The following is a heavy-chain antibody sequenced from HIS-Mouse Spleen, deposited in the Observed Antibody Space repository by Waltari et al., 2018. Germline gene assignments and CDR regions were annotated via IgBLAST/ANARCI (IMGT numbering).Heavy chain of an antibody. CDR2: ISWNSGSI. CDR1: GFTFDDYA. J-gene: IGHJ6*02. D-gene: IGHD5-18*01. CDR3: AKDGGYSYGYYYYYYGMDV. Sequence: EVQLVESGGGLVQPGRSLRLSCAASGFTFDDYAMHWVRQAPGKGLEWVSGISWNSGSIGYADSVKGRFTISRDNAKNSLYLQMNSLRAEDTALYYCAKDGGYSYGYYYYYYGMDVWGQGTTVTVSS. V-gene: IGHV3-9*01.